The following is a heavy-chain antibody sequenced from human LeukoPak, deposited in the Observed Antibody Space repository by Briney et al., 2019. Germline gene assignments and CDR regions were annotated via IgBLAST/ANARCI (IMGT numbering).Heavy chain of an antibody. D-gene: IGHD7-27*01. V-gene: IGHV3-30*03. CDR1: GFTFSSCG. Sequence: GRSLRLSCAASGFTFSSCGMHWVRQAPGKGLEWVAVISYDGSNKYYADSVKGRFTISRDNSKNTLYLQMNSLRAEDTAVYYCALPLGYWGQGTLVTVSS. J-gene: IGHJ4*02. CDR2: ISYDGSNK. CDR3: ALPLGY.